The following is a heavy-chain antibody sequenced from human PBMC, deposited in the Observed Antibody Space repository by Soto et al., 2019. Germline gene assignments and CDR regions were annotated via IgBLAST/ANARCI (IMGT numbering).Heavy chain of an antibody. CDR2: IYYSGST. CDR3: ARCSGGSYAFAI. V-gene: IGHV4-59*01. CDR1: GGSISSYY. D-gene: IGHD2-15*01. Sequence: QVQLQESGPGLVKPSETLSLTCTVSGGSISSYYWSWIRQPPGKGLEWIGYIYYSGSTNYNPSLMHRVTISVDTSKHQFSLKLSAVPAADTAVYYCARCSGGSYAFAIWGQGTMVTVSS. J-gene: IGHJ3*02.